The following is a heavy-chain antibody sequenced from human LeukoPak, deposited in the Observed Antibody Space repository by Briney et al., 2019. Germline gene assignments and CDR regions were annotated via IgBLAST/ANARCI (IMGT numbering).Heavy chain of an antibody. CDR1: GLTFSSYE. Sequence: PGGSLRLSCAASGLTFSSYEMNWVRQSPGKGLEWIGEINHSGRTNYNPSLKSRVTISVDTSKNQLSLKLNSVTAADTAVYYCARGLVRVNTFSGHYYFDYWGQGTLVTVSS. CDR3: ARGLVRVNTFSGHYYFDY. J-gene: IGHJ4*02. CDR2: INHSGRT. V-gene: IGHV4-34*01. D-gene: IGHD2/OR15-2a*01.